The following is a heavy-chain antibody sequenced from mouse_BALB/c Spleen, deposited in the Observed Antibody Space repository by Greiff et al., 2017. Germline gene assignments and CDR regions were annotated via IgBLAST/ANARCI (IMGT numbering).Heavy chain of an antibody. CDR2: IRNKANGYTT. V-gene: IGHV7-3*02. CDR1: GFTFTDYY. D-gene: IGHD1-1*01. Sequence: EVHLVESGGGLVQPGGSLRLSCATSGFTFTDYYMSWVRQPPGKALEWLGFIRNKANGYTTEYSASVKGRFTISRDNSQSILYLQMNTLRAEDSATYYCANYYGSSAPFAYWGQGTLVTVSA. CDR3: ANYYGSSAPFAY. J-gene: IGHJ3*01.